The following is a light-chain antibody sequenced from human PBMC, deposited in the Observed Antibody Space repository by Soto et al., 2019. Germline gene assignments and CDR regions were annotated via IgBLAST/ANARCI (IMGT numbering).Light chain of an antibody. Sequence: DIQMTQSPSSLSASVGDRVTITCRASQTISSYLNWYRQKPGKAPELLISAASSLQSGVPSRFSGSVSGTDFTLTIISLQPEDFATYYCQQSYITPLTFGGATKVDIK. CDR2: AAS. J-gene: IGKJ4*01. CDR1: QTISSY. CDR3: QQSYITPLT. V-gene: IGKV1-39*01.